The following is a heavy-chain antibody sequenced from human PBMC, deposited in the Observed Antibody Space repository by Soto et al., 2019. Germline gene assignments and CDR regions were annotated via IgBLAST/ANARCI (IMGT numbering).Heavy chain of an antibody. Sequence: QVQLVQSGAEVKKPGSSVKVSCKASGGTFSNYAITWVRQAPGQGLEWVARIIPIFGTTNVAQKFPGRVTITTEESTTTAYMELGGLKSVDTALYYCAKGWRADGYFGNWLRPWGQGTLVTVSS. CDR1: GGTFSNYA. V-gene: IGHV1-69*05. CDR3: AKGWRADGYFGNWLRP. D-gene: IGHD3-3*01. CDR2: IIPIFGTT. J-gene: IGHJ5*02.